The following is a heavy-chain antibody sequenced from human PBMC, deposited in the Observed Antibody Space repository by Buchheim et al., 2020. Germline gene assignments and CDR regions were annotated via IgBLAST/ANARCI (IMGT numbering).Heavy chain of an antibody. CDR1: GGSISSGGYF. Sequence: QVQLQESGPGLVKPSQTLSLTCTVSGGSISSGGYFWGWIRQHPGKGQECIGHIDYSGSTYYNPSLKSRVTISADTSKNQFSLKLGSVTAADTAVYYCARYIFGVIGSSHFDYWGQGSL. V-gene: IGHV4-31*03. CDR3: ARYIFGVIGSSHFDY. D-gene: IGHD3-3*01. CDR2: IDYSGST. J-gene: IGHJ4*02.